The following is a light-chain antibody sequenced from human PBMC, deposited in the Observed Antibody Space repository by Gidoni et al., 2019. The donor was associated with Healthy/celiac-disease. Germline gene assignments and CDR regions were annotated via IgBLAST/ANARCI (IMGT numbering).Light chain of an antibody. CDR2: DAS. CDR1: QSVSSY. J-gene: IGKJ4*01. CDR3: QQRSNWGLT. Sequence: EIVLTQSPATLSLSPGERATLSCRASQSVSSYLAWYQQKPGQAPRLLIYDASNRATGIPARFSGSGSGTDFTLTISSLEPEDLAVYYCQQRSNWGLTFGGXTKVEIK. V-gene: IGKV3-11*01.